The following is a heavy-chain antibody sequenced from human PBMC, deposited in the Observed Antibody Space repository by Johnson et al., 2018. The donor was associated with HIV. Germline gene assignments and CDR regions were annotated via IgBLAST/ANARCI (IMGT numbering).Heavy chain of an antibody. D-gene: IGHD1-26*01. CDR3: AKLVGATHPLDI. CDR2: ISYDGNNR. J-gene: IGHJ3*02. CDR1: GFTFSSYG. Sequence: VQLVESGGGVVQPGRSLRLSCAASGFTFSSYGMHWVRQAPGKGLEWVAVISYDGNNRNYADSVKGRFSISRDNSKNTLYLQMNRLGTEDTALYYCAKLVGATHPLDIWGQGTMVTVSS. V-gene: IGHV3-30*18.